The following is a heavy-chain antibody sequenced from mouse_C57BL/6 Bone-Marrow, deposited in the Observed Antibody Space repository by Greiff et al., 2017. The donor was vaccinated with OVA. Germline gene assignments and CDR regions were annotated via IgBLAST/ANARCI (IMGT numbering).Heavy chain of an antibody. Sequence: QVQLQQSGAELVRPGASVKLSCKASGYTFTDYYIRWVKQRPGQGLEWIARIYPGSGNTYYNEKFKGKATLTVDKSSSTAYMQLSSLTSDDSAVSFGARSERLRDYYDNWGQGTALTVSS. CDR3: ARSERLRDYYDN. CDR1: GYTFTDYY. D-gene: IGHD2-2*01. CDR2: IYPGSGNT. V-gene: IGHV1-76*01. J-gene: IGHJ2*01.